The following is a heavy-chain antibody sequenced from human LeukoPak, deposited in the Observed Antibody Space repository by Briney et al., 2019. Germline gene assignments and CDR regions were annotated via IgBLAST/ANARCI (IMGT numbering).Heavy chain of an antibody. V-gene: IGHV1-8*01. D-gene: IGHD1-7*01. J-gene: IGHJ3*02. CDR3: ARVSVDWNYVRYAFDI. Sequence: ASVKVSCKASGYTFTSYDINWVRRATGQGLEWMGWMNPNSGNTGYAQKFQGRVTMTRDTSISTAYMELSRLRSDDTAVYYCARVSVDWNYVRYAFDIWGQGTMVTVSS. CDR1: GYTFTSYD. CDR2: MNPNSGNT.